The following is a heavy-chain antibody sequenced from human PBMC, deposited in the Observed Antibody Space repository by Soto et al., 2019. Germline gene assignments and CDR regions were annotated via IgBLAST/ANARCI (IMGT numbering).Heavy chain of an antibody. CDR1: GGSISSYY. V-gene: IGHV4-59*01. J-gene: IGHJ3*02. D-gene: IGHD5-12*01. CDR3: ARLEMATISNAFDI. CDR2: IYYSGST. Sequence: SETLSLTCTVSGGSISSYYWSWIRQPPGKGLEWIGYIYYSGSTNYNPSLKSRVTISVDTSKNQFSLKLSSVTAADTAVYYCARLEMATISNAFDIWGQGTMVTVSS.